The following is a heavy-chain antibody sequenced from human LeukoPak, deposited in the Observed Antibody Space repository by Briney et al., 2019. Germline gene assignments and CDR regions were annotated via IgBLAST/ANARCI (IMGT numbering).Heavy chain of an antibody. D-gene: IGHD2-2*01. CDR2: FSGSGGST. CDR1: GFTFSSYA. Sequence: GGSLRLSCAASGFTFSSYAMSWVRQAPGKGLEWVSAFSGSGGSTYYADSVKGRFTISRDNSKNTLYLQMNSLRAEDTAVYYCAKLDPCTSCYQHGPYFQHWGQGTLVTVSS. J-gene: IGHJ1*01. V-gene: IGHV3-23*01. CDR3: AKLDPCTSCYQHGPYFQH.